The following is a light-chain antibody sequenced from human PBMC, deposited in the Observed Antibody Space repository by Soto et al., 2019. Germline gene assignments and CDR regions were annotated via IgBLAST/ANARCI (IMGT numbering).Light chain of an antibody. Sequence: QSVLTQPASVCGSPGHSIAISCTGTSSDVGGYNYVSWYQQHPGKAPKLMVYDVSNRPSGVSNRFSGSKSGNTASLTISGLQAEDEADYYCSSYTSSSTYVFGTGTKVTVL. CDR1: SSDVGGYNY. CDR2: DVS. CDR3: SSYTSSSTYV. V-gene: IGLV2-14*01. J-gene: IGLJ1*01.